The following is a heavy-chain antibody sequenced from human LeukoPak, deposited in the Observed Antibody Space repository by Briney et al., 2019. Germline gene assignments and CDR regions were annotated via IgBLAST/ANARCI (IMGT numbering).Heavy chain of an antibody. CDR2: IFPIFATA. CDR1: GGTFSSYA. V-gene: IGHV1-69*13. J-gene: IGHJ4*02. D-gene: IGHD1-26*01. Sequence: SVKVSCKASGGTFSSYASSWVRQAPGQGLEWMGRIFPIFATANYAQKFQGRVTITADESTSTAYMELSSLRSEDTAVYYCARESGSYEAYFDYWGQGTLVTVSS. CDR3: ARESGSYEAYFDY.